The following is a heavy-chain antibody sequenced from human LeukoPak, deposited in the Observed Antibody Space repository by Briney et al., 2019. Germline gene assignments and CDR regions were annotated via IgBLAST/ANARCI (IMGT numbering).Heavy chain of an antibody. CDR3: AGQHSYCSGGSCYSDDAFDI. J-gene: IGHJ3*02. D-gene: IGHD2-15*01. CDR1: GGSISSSSYY. V-gene: IGHV4-61*01. CDR2: IYNSGFT. Sequence: PSETLSLTCTVSGGSISSSSYYWSWIRQPPGKGLEWIGNIYNSGFTNYNPSLKSRVTISVDTSKNQFSLKLSSVTAADTAVYYCAGQHSYCSGGSCYSDDAFDIWGQGTMVTVSS.